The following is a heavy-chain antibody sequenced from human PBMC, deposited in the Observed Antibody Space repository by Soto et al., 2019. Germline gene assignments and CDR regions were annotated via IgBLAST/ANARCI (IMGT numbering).Heavy chain of an antibody. CDR2: IYYSGST. CDR3: ARVTYEVGDRHYWYFDL. V-gene: IGHV4-59*01. CDR1: GGSISSYY. J-gene: IGHJ2*01. Sequence: SETLSLTCTVSGGSISSYYWSWIRQPPGKGLEWIGYIYYSGSTNYNPSLKSRVTISVDTSKNQFSLKLSSVTAADTAVYYCARVTYEVGDRHYWYFDLWGRGTLVTVSS. D-gene: IGHD3-16*01.